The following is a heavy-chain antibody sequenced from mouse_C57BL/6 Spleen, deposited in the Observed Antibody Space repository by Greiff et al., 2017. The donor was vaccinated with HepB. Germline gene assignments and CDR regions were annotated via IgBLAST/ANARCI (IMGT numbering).Heavy chain of an antibody. J-gene: IGHJ2*01. CDR2: IHPNSGST. Sequence: QVQLKQPGAELVKPGASVKLSCKASGYTFTSYWMHWVKQRPGQGLEWIGMIHPNSGSTNYNEKFKSKATLTVDKSSSTAYMQLSSLTSEDSAVYYCARGGGLRRSFDYWGQGTTLTVSS. CDR1: GYTFTSYW. D-gene: IGHD2-4*01. V-gene: IGHV1-64*01. CDR3: ARGGGLRRSFDY.